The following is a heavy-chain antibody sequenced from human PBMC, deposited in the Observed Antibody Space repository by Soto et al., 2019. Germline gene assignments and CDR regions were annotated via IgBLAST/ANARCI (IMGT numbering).Heavy chain of an antibody. Sequence: QVQLVQSGAEVKNPGASVKVSCKTSGYTFTSYGIGWARQAPGQGLEWMGWINTYNGNTNYAQNLPGRVTLPTDTSTSTAYMELRSLRSNDTAIYYCAMVDVYVTPSPQDVWGQGTTVTVSS. J-gene: IGHJ6*02. CDR2: INTYNGNT. CDR1: GYTFTSYG. CDR3: AMVDVYVTPSPQDV. D-gene: IGHD3-16*01. V-gene: IGHV1-18*01.